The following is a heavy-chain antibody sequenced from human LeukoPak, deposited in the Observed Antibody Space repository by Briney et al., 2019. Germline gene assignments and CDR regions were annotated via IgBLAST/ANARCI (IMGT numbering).Heavy chain of an antibody. V-gene: IGHV3-23*01. CDR3: AKDRLWYGTAMGESDY. CDR2: ISGNGGST. CDR1: GFTFSSYA. Sequence: GSLKISCAASGFTFSSYAMSWVRQAPGKGLEWVSAISGNGGSTYYADSVKGRFTISRDNSKNTLYLQMNSLRAEDTAVYYCAKDRLWYGTAMGESDYWGQGTLVTVSS. D-gene: IGHD5-18*01. J-gene: IGHJ4*02.